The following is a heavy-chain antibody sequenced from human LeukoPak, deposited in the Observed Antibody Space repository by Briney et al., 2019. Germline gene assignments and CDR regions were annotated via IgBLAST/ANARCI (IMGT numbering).Heavy chain of an antibody. CDR2: INHSGST. CDR3: ARGNFDWLDMGYYYYYYGMDV. D-gene: IGHD3-9*01. J-gene: IGHJ6*02. V-gene: IGHV4-34*01. CDR1: GGSFSGHY. Sequence: SETLSLTCAVYGGSFSGHYWSWIRQPPGKGLEWIGEINHSGSTNYNPSLKSRVTISVDTSKNQFSLKLSSVTAADTAVYYCARGNFDWLDMGYYYYYYGMDVWGQGTTVTVSS.